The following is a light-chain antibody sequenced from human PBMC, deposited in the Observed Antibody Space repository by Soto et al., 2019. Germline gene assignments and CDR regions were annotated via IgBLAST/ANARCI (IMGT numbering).Light chain of an antibody. J-gene: IGLJ1*01. V-gene: IGLV2-14*01. Sequence: QSSLTQPPSLSGSPGQSITISCTGTSSDVGGYNYVSWYQQHPGKAPKLMIYEVSNRPSGVSNRFSGSKSGNTASLTISGLQAEDEADYYCSSYTSSSPRVFGTGTKVTVL. CDR2: EVS. CDR3: SSYTSSSPRV. CDR1: SSDVGGYNY.